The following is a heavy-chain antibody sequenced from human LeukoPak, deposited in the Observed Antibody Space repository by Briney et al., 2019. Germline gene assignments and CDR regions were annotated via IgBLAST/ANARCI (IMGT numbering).Heavy chain of an antibody. J-gene: IGHJ3*02. CDR2: INPSGGST. CDR1: GYTFTSYY. D-gene: IGHD6-19*01. Sequence: GASVKVSCKASGYTFTSYYMHWVRQAPGQGLEWMGIINPSGGSTSYAQKFQGRVTMTRDMSTSTVYMELSSLRSEDTAVYYCARDLFIGYSSGLFSGRPSSGQRNAFDIWGQGTMVTVSS. CDR3: ARDLFIGYSSGLFSGRPSSGQRNAFDI. V-gene: IGHV1-46*01.